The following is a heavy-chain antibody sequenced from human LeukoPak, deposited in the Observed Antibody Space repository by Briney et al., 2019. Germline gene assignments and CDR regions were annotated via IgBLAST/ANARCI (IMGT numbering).Heavy chain of an antibody. V-gene: IGHV3-23*01. CDR2: ISGSGGST. CDR3: AKDLGYCTNGVCFGLDY. D-gene: IGHD2-8*01. Sequence: PGGSLRLSCAASGFTFSSYWMSWVRQAPGKGLEWVSAISGSGGSTYYADSVKGRFTISRDNSKNTLYLQMNSLRAEDTAVYYCAKDLGYCTNGVCFGLDYWGQGTLVTVSS. J-gene: IGHJ4*02. CDR1: GFTFSSYW.